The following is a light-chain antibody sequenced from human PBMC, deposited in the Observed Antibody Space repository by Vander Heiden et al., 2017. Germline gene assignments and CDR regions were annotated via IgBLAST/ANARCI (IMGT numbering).Light chain of an antibody. V-gene: IGLV1-51*01. CDR2: GNN. CDR3: ATWDYSLRAVL. J-gene: IGLJ3*02. Sequence: QSVFTQPPAVSAAPGQKITISCSGSNSNIGSNFVSWYQQLPGKPPQLLIYGNNRRPSRIADRFSPSKSGTSASLGITGLQTGDEATYYCATWDYSLRAVLFGGGTKLTVL. CDR1: NSNIGSNF.